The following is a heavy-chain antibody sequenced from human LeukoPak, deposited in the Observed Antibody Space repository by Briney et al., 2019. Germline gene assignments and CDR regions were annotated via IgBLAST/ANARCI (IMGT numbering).Heavy chain of an antibody. CDR3: ERMSNQYSSSWYPYYFDY. V-gene: IGHV4-31*03. J-gene: IGHJ4*02. D-gene: IGHD6-13*01. CDR2: IYYSGST. Sequence: NASETLSLTCTVSGGSISSGGYYWSWIRQHPGKGLEWIGYIYYSGSTYYNPSLKSRVTISVDTSKNQFSLKLSSVTAADTAVYYCERMSNQYSSSWYPYYFDYWGQGTLVTVSS. CDR1: GGSISSGGYY.